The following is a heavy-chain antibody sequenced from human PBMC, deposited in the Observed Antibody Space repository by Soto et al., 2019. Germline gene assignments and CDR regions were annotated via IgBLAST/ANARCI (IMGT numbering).Heavy chain of an antibody. CDR1: GYTFTSYG. V-gene: IGHV1-18*04. CDR2: ISVYSGRT. CDR3: ARDSWGLAVPDYHYYAMDV. D-gene: IGHD6-19*01. J-gene: IGHJ6*02. Sequence: QVQLVQSGAEVKKPGASVRVSCEASGYTFTSYGISWVRQAPGQGLEWMGWISVYSGRTNYAQKLQGRVTMTTDRSTRAVYMDLRSLRSDDTAVYYCARDSWGLAVPDYHYYAMDVWGQGTTVTVS.